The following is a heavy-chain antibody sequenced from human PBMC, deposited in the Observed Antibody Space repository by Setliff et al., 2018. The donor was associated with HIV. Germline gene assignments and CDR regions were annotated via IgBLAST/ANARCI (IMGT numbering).Heavy chain of an antibody. D-gene: IGHD1-26*01. J-gene: IGHJ4*02. CDR1: GGSITSGSYY. V-gene: IGHV4-61*02. Sequence: PSETLSLTCTVSGGSITSGSYYWSWIRQPAGKGLEWIGRFYTSGSTNYNPSLKSRVTMSVDTSKNQFSLKLSSVTAADTAVYYCARDRGSGSRFDFWGQGTLVTVSS. CDR3: ARDRGSGSRFDF. CDR2: FYTSGST.